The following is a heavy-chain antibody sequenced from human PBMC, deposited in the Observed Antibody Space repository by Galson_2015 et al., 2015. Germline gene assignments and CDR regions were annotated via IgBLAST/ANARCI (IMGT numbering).Heavy chain of an antibody. CDR3: ARDYVGYCSSTSCHGGGFDY. CDR1: GFTFSSYG. CDR2: IWYDGSNK. D-gene: IGHD2-2*01. Sequence: SLRLSCAASGFTFSSYGMHWVRQAPGKGLEWVAGIWYDGSNKYYADSVKGRFTISRDNSKNTLYLQMNSLRAEDTAVYYCARDYVGYCSSTSCHGGGFDYWGQGTLVTVSS. J-gene: IGHJ4*02. V-gene: IGHV3-33*01.